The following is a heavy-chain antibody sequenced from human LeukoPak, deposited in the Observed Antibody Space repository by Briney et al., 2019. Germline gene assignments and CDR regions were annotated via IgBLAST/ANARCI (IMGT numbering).Heavy chain of an antibody. CDR3: TKNNWFDP. V-gene: IGHV4-34*01. CDR1: GGSLSGHF. J-gene: IGHJ5*02. CDR2: ISHSGST. D-gene: IGHD2-8*01. Sequence: SETLSLTCGVYGGSLSGHFWSWIRQPPGKGLEWIGEISHSGSTTYNPSLKSRVTISLDTSKNQFSLKLSSVTAADTAVYYCTKNNWFDPWGQGTLVTVSS.